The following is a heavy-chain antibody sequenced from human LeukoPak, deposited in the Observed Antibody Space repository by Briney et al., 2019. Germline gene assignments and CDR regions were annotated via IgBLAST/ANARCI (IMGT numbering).Heavy chain of an antibody. J-gene: IGHJ4*02. D-gene: IGHD2-15*01. CDR1: GGSISSYC. V-gene: IGHV4-59*01. Sequence: SETLSLTCTVSGGSISSYCWSWIRQPAGKGLEWIGYIYYSGSTNYNPSLKSRVTISVDTSKNQFSLKLSSVTAADTAVYYCARQVGVAPFDYWGQGTLVTVSS. CDR3: ARQVGVAPFDY. CDR2: IYYSGST.